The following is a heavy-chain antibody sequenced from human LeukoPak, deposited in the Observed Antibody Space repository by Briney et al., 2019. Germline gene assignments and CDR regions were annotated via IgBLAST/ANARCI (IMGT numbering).Heavy chain of an antibody. CDR2: ISSSSSTI. CDR1: GFTFSSDS. D-gene: IGHD3-16*01. Sequence: PGGSLRLSCAASGFTFSSDSMNWVRQAPGKGLDWVSYISSSSSTIYYADSVKGRFTISRDNAKNSLYLQMNSLRAEDTAVYYCAREGPGDYVWGSSYFDYWGQGTLVTVSS. CDR3: AREGPGDYVWGSSYFDY. V-gene: IGHV3-48*01. J-gene: IGHJ4*02.